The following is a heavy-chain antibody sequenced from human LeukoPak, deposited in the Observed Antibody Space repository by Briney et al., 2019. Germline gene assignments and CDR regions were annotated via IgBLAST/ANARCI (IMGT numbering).Heavy chain of an antibody. Sequence: GGSLRLSCAASGFTFSSYWMSWVLQAPGKRLEWVANIKQDGSEKYYVDSVKGRFTISRDNAKNSLYLQMNSLRAEDTAVYYCARLVGYYYYYMDVWGKGTTVTVSS. CDR2: IKQDGSEK. CDR1: GFTFSSYW. CDR3: ARLVGYYYYYMDV. V-gene: IGHV3-7*01. D-gene: IGHD3-10*01. J-gene: IGHJ6*03.